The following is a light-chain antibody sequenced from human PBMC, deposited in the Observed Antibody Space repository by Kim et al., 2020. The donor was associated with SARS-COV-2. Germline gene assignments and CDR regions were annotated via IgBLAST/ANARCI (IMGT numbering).Light chain of an antibody. CDR1: QSILYSYSNKNY. CDR2: WAS. J-gene: IGKJ2*01. CDR3: QQYYASPYT. Sequence: RATINCKSSQSILYSYSNKNYLAWYQQKPGQPPKLLIYWASTRESGVPDRISGSGSGAEFTLTISSLQAEDVAVYYCQQYYASPYTFGQGTKLEI. V-gene: IGKV4-1*01.